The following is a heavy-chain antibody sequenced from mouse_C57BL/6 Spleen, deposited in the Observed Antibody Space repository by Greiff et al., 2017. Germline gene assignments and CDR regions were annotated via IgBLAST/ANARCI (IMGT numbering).Heavy chain of an antibody. Sequence: QVQLQQPGAELVRPGSSVKLSCKASGYTFPSYWMDWVKQRPGQGLEWIGNIYPSDSETNYNQKFKDKATLTVDKSSSTAYMQLRSLTSEDSAVYYCARYEHKHANGDWGQATSVSVSS. D-gene: IGHD1-2*01. V-gene: IGHV1-61*01. CDR1: GYTFPSYW. J-gene: IGHJ4*01. CDR3: ARYEHKHANGD. CDR2: IYPSDSET.